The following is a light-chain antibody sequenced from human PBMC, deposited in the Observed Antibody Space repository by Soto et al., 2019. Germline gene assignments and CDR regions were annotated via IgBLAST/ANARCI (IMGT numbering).Light chain of an antibody. CDR1: STDVGRYNY. CDR3: TSYTSDSTYV. V-gene: IGLV2-14*01. J-gene: IGLJ1*01. Sequence: QSVLTQPASVSGSHGQSITISCTGTSTDVGRYNYVSWYQQHPGKAPKLMVYDVSNRPSWVSNRFSGSKSGITASLTISGLQAEDEADYYCTSYTSDSTYVFGTGTKLTVL. CDR2: DVS.